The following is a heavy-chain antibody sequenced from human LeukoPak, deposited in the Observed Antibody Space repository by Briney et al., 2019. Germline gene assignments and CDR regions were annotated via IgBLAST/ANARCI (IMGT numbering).Heavy chain of an antibody. J-gene: IGHJ4*02. Sequence: GESLKISCKGSGYSFGTYWIAWVRQMPGKGLEWMGIIYPDDSDTRYSPSFQGQVTISADKSISIAYLQWGSLKASDTATYYCARWTGIYLSNYFDFWGQGTLVTVSS. V-gene: IGHV5-51*01. CDR3: ARWTGIYLSNYFDF. D-gene: IGHD5/OR15-5a*01. CDR1: GYSFGTYW. CDR2: IYPDDSDT.